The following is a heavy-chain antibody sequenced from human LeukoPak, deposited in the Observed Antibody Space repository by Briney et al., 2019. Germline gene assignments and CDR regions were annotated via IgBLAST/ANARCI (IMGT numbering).Heavy chain of an antibody. CDR3: TTTNVVATISPDY. Sequence: PGGSLRLSCAASGFTFSNAWMSWVRQAPGKGLEWVGRIKSKTDGGTTDYAAPVKGRFTISRDDSKNTLYLQMNSLKTEDTAAYYCTTTNVVATISPDYWGQGTLVTVSS. CDR2: IKSKTDGGTT. V-gene: IGHV3-15*01. CDR1: GFTFSNAW. D-gene: IGHD5-12*01. J-gene: IGHJ4*02.